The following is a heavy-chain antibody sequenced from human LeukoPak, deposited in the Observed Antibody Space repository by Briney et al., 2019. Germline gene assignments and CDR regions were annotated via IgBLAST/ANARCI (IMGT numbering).Heavy chain of an antibody. J-gene: IGHJ4*02. CDR1: GFTFDDYA. D-gene: IGHD3-16*02. CDR3: ARDSYVWGSYRLDY. V-gene: IGHV3-9*01. CDR2: ISWNSGSI. Sequence: PGGSLRLSCAASGFTFDDYAMHWVRQAPGKGLEWVSGISWNSGSIGYADSVKGRFTISRDNAKNSLYLQMNSLRAEDTAVYYCARDSYVWGSYRLDYWGQGTLVTVSS.